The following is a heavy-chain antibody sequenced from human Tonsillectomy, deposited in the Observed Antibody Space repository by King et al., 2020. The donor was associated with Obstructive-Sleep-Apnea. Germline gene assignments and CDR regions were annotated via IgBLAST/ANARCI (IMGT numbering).Heavy chain of an antibody. Sequence: VQLVESGGGLVQPGGSLRLSCAASGFTFSTYWMHWVRQAPGKGLVWVSRINRDGCITSYADSVKGRFTISRDNAKNTLYLQMNILRAEDTAVYYCAREDDNYGSFDYWGQGTLGTVSS. D-gene: IGHD5-18*01. CDR1: GFTFSTYW. CDR3: AREDDNYGSFDY. CDR2: INRDGCIT. V-gene: IGHV3-74*01. J-gene: IGHJ4*02.